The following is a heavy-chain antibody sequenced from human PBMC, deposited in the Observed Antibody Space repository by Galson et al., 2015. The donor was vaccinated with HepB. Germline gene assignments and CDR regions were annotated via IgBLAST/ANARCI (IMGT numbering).Heavy chain of an antibody. CDR2: INPSGGST. CDR1: GYTFTSYY. Sequence: SVKVSCKASGYTFTSYYMHWVRQAPGQGLEWMGIINPSGGSTSYAQKLQGRVTMTRDTSTSTVYMELSSLRSEDTAVYYCARGVPYSGSYYSLYFDYWGQGTLVTVSS. D-gene: IGHD1-26*01. CDR3: ARGVPYSGSYYSLYFDY. V-gene: IGHV1-46*04. J-gene: IGHJ4*02.